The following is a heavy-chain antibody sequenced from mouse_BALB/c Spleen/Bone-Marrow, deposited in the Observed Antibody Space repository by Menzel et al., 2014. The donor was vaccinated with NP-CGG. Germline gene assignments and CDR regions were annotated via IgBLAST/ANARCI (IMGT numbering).Heavy chain of an antibody. CDR1: GYTFXSYV. J-gene: IGHJ2*01. V-gene: IGHV1-14*01. Sequence: EVQLQQSGPELVKPGASVKMSCKASGYTFXSYVMHWVKQKPGQGLEWIGYINPYNDGTKYNEKFKGKATLTSDKSSSTAYMELSSLTSEDSAVYYCARPRQLGLTYYFDYWGQGTTLTVSS. CDR3: ARPRQLGLTYYFDY. D-gene: IGHD3-2*01. CDR2: INPYNDGT.